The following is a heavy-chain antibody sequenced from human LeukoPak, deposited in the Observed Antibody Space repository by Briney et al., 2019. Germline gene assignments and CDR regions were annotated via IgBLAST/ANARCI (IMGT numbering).Heavy chain of an antibody. V-gene: IGHV3-48*01. Sequence: PGGSLRLSCAASGLSFTAYSMNWVRQAPGRGLEWISYTGPGGDIYYADSVTGRFTVSRHTAKNSLYLQMNGLRVEDTAVYYCARRFDSWGQGTLVTVSS. J-gene: IGHJ4*02. CDR1: GLSFTAYS. CDR3: ARRFDS. CDR2: TGPGGDI.